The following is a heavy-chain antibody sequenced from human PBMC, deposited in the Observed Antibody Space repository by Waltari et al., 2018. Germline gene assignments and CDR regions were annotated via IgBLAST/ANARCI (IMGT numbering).Heavy chain of an antibody. CDR3: VRDIPRDDSSCDV. J-gene: IGHJ6*02. D-gene: IGHD6-13*01. CDR2: MYVGGAT. Sequence: EEQLVESGGGPFQPGGSLRLACAASGLTISRNYMNWVRQAPGKGLEWVAVMYVGGATQYADSVKDRFIISRDNSKNTLYLQMHSLRVDDTAVYYCVRDIPRDDSSCDVWGQGTTVIVSS. V-gene: IGHV3-66*01. CDR1: GLTISRNY.